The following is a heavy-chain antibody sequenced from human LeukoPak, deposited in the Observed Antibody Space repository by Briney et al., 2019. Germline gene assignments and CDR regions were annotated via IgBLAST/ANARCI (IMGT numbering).Heavy chain of an antibody. CDR1: GGSISSGSYY. CDR3: AREGLNMVRGVIPKEAWGWFDP. CDR2: IYTRGST. V-gene: IGHV4-61*02. D-gene: IGHD3-10*01. J-gene: IGHJ5*02. Sequence: SETLSLTCSVSGGSISSGSYYWSWIRQPAGKGLEWIGRIYTRGSTNYNPSLKSRVTISVDTSKNQFSLKLTSVTAADTGVYYCAREGLNMVRGVIPKEAWGWFDPWGQGTLVTVSS.